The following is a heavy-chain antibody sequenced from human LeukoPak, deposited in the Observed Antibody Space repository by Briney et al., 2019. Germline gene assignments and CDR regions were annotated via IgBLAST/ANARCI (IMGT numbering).Heavy chain of an antibody. D-gene: IGHD4-17*01. CDR2: ISGSGGST. CDR1: GFTFSSYA. V-gene: IGHV3-23*01. Sequence: GGSLRLSCAASGFTFSSYAMSWVRQAPGKGLEWVSAISGSGGSTYYADSVKGRFTISRDNSKNTLYLQMNSLRAEDTAVYYCAKDLSDYGDYVVGDFDYWGQGTLVTVSS. J-gene: IGHJ4*02. CDR3: AKDLSDYGDYVVGDFDY.